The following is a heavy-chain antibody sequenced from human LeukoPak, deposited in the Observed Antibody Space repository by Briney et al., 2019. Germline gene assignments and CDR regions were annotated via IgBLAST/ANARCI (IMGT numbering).Heavy chain of an antibody. CDR1: GGSISSYY. CDR2: IYYSGST. V-gene: IGHV4-59*08. CDR3: ARLPFIDYDSSGSY. Sequence: SETLSLTCTVSGGSISSYYWSWIRQPPGKGLEWIGYIYYSGSTNYNPSLKSRVTISVDTSKNQFSLKLSSATAADTAVYYCARLPFIDYDSSGSYWGQGTLVTVSS. D-gene: IGHD3-22*01. J-gene: IGHJ4*02.